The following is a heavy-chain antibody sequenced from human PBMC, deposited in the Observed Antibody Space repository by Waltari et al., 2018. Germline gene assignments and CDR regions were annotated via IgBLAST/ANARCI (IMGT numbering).Heavy chain of an antibody. CDR3: ARERRGQSGWYYFDF. CDR1: GISFSGFW. D-gene: IGHD6-19*01. Sequence: EVQLVESGGGLVQPGGSLRLSCAASGISFSGFWMTWGRQAPGKGLEWVANIKQDGSEEYYVDSVKGRFTISKDNAKNSLYLQMNSLRAEDTAVYFCARERRGQSGWYYFDFWGQGSLVTVSS. J-gene: IGHJ4*02. V-gene: IGHV3-7*01. CDR2: IKQDGSEE.